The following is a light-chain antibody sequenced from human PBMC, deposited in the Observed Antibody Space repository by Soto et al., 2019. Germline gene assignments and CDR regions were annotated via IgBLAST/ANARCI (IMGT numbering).Light chain of an antibody. CDR1: QGVSSS. V-gene: IGKV1D-13*01. CDR2: DAS. Sequence: AIQLTQSPSSLSASVGDRVTITCRASQGVSSSLAWYQQKPGTAPKLLIYDASDLETGVPSRFSGSGSGTDFTLTISILQTEDFATYYCQQFNNYPLTFGQGTRLEIK. CDR3: QQFNNYPLT. J-gene: IGKJ5*01.